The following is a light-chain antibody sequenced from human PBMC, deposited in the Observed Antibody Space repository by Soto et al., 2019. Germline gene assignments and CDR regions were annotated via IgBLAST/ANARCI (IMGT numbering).Light chain of an antibody. V-gene: IGLV1-44*01. CDR1: NSNIGSNT. CDR2: SND. CDR3: AAWDDTLNGVV. J-gene: IGLJ3*02. Sequence: QAVVTQSPSASGTPGQRVTISCSGSNSNIGSNTINWYQQLPGTAPKLLIYSNDQRPSGVPDRLSGSKSGTSASLAISGLQSEDEADYYCAAWDDTLNGVVFGGGTQLTVL.